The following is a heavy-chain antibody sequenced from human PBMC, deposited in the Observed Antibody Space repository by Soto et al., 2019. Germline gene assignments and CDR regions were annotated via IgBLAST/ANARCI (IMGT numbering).Heavy chain of an antibody. J-gene: IGHJ5*02. D-gene: IGHD6-13*01. CDR2: IDWDDDK. Sequence: SGPTLVNPTQTLTLTCTFSGFSLSTSGMRVSWIRQPPGKALEWLARIDWDDDKFYTTSLKTRLTISKDTSKNRVVLTMTNMDTVDTATYYCARMGGSSWFRAWFDPWGQGTLVTVS. CDR1: GFSLSTSGMR. V-gene: IGHV2-70*04. CDR3: ARMGGSSWFRAWFDP.